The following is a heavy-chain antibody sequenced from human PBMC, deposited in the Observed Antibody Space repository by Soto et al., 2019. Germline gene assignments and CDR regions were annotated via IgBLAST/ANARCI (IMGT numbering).Heavy chain of an antibody. CDR2: IYYSGST. V-gene: IGHV4-39*01. CDR1: GGSISSSSYY. J-gene: IGHJ4*02. CDR3: ARHDGDDVLLWFGELLPHDY. Sequence: PSETLSLTCTVSGGSISSSSYYWGWIRQPPGKGLEWIGSIYYSGSTYYNPSLKSRVTISVDTSKNQFSLKLSSVTAADTAVYYCARHDGDDVLLWFGELLPHDYWGQGTLVTVSS. D-gene: IGHD3-10*01.